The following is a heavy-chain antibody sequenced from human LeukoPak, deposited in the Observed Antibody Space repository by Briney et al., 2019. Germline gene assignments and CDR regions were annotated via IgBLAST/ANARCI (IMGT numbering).Heavy chain of an antibody. CDR1: GGSISSGDYY. CDR2: IYYSGST. Sequence: MTSETLSLTCTVSGGSISSGDYYWSWIRQPPGKGLEWIGYIYYSGSTYYNPSLKSRVTISVDTSKNQFSLKLSSVTAADTAVYYCAREYGDDNWFDPWGQGTLVTVSS. CDR3: AREYGDDNWFDP. V-gene: IGHV4-30-4*01. J-gene: IGHJ5*02. D-gene: IGHD2-21*02.